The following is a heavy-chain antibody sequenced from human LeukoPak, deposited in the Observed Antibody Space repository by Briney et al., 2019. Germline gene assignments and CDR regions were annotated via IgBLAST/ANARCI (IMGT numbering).Heavy chain of an antibody. CDR3: AELGITMIGGV. D-gene: IGHD3-10*02. CDR2: ISSSGSTI. J-gene: IGHJ6*04. V-gene: IGHV3-48*03. CDR1: GFAFSSYE. Sequence: GGSLRLSCAASGFAFSSYEMNWVRQAPGKGLEWVSYISSSGSTIYYADSVKGRFTISRDNAKNSLYLQMNILRAEDTAVYYCAELGITMIGGVWGKGTTVTISS.